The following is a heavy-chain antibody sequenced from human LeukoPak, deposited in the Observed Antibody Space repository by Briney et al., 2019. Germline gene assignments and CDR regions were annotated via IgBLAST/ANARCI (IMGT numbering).Heavy chain of an antibody. V-gene: IGHV1-3*01. Sequence: GASVKVSCKASGYTFTSYGISWVRQAPGQRLEWMGWINAGNGNTKYSQKFQGRVTIARDTSASTAYMELSSLRSEDTAVYFCARGGGYQVLYVWFDPWGQGTLVTVSS. D-gene: IGHD2/OR15-2a*01. CDR3: ARGGGYQVLYVWFDP. J-gene: IGHJ5*02. CDR1: GYTFTSYG. CDR2: INAGNGNT.